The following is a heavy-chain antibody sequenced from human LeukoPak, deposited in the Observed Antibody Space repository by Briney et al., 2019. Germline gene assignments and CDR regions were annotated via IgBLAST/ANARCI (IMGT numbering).Heavy chain of an antibody. Sequence: GGSLRLSCAASGFTVITNDMTWVRQAPGKGLDWVSVRYSGGKTKYADSGQGRFTISIDNSKNTLYLEMNSLSPDDTAVYYCARGVEPLAANTLAYWGQGTLVTVSS. CDR3: ARGVEPLAANTLAY. D-gene: IGHD1-14*01. J-gene: IGHJ1*01. V-gene: IGHV3-53*01. CDR1: GFTVITND. CDR2: RYSGGKT.